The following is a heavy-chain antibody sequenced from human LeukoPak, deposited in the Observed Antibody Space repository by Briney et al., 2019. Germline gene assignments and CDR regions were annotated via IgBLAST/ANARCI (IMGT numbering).Heavy chain of an antibody. V-gene: IGHV3-23*01. Sequence: PGESLRLSCAASGFTFSNYGMSWVRQAPGKGLEWVSAISGSGGTTYYADSVKGRFTISRDNSENTLYLQMNSLRAEDTAVYYCAKRDRTVTHAFDIWGQGTMVTVSS. CDR1: GFTFSNYG. J-gene: IGHJ3*02. CDR3: AKRDRTVTHAFDI. CDR2: ISGSGGTT. D-gene: IGHD4-17*01.